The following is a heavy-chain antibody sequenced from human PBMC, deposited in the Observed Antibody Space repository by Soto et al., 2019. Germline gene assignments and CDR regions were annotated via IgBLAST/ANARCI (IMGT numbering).Heavy chain of an antibody. V-gene: IGHV4-34*01. D-gene: IGHD6-6*01. CDR2: ISQSGNT. J-gene: IGHJ4*02. CDR1: SGSVSCYY. Sequence: SETLSRTWSIYSGSVSCYYWSWIRQPPGKGLEWIGEISQSGNTNYSPSLKSRVSISIDTSKKQFSLNLASVSAADTAVYYCARAPKVSGSSQTRPDFSGQGTLVTVSS. CDR3: ARAPKVSGSSQTRPDF.